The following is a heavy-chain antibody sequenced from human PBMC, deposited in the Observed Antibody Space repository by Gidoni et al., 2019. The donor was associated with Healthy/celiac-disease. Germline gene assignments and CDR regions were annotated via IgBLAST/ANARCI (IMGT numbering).Heavy chain of an antibody. CDR1: GFTFDDFA. J-gene: IGHJ5*02. Sequence: DVQLVESGGGLVHPGRSLSLSCSASGFTFDDFAMHWVRQAPGKGLEWGSGMSWNRGSIGYADSVKGRFTISRDNAKNSLYLQMKSLRAEDTALYYCAKGGSGRATLPGWFDPWGQGTLVTVSS. V-gene: IGHV3-9*01. CDR2: MSWNRGSI. D-gene: IGHD3-16*01. CDR3: AKGGSGRATLPGWFDP.